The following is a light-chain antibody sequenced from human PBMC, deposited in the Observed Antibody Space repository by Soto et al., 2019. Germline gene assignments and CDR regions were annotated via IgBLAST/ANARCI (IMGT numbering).Light chain of an antibody. CDR1: QGISTY. J-gene: IGKJ1*01. CDR3: QQRDIWPWT. V-gene: IGKV1-39*01. Sequence: DIQMTQSPSSLSASLGERVTISFRASQGISTYLNWYQQKPGKAPKLLIYAASSLQSGVPSRFSGSGSGTDFTLTISSLEPEDFAVYYCQQRDIWPWTFGQGTKVDI. CDR2: AAS.